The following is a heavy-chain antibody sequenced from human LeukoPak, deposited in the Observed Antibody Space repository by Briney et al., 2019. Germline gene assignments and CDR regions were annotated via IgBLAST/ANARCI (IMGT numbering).Heavy chain of an antibody. J-gene: IGHJ5*02. D-gene: IGHD2-2*01. CDR1: GFIVSSND. V-gene: IGHV3-53*01. CDR3: PKLPDGARGTPYWCDT. CDR2: VYSGGST. Sequence: GGSLRLSCAASGFIVSSNDLHWVRQAPGKGLEWVSAVYSGGSTYYADSVKGRFTVSRDNSKNTLYLQMNNLRAEDTAVYYCPKLPDGARGTPYWCDTWGQGTLVTVSS.